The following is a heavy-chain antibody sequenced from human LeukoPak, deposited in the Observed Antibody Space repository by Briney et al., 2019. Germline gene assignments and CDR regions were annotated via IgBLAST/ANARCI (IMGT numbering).Heavy chain of an antibody. CDR1: GGSISTYY. D-gene: IGHD2-2*01. CDR2: IYHSGST. V-gene: IGHV4-59*12. J-gene: IGHJ4*02. Sequence: PSETLSLTCTVSGGSISTYYWSWIRQPPGKGLEWIGYIYHSGSTYYNPSLKSRVTISVDRSKNQFSLKLSSVTAADTAVYYCARSRGYQADYWGQGTLVTVSS. CDR3: ARSRGYQADY.